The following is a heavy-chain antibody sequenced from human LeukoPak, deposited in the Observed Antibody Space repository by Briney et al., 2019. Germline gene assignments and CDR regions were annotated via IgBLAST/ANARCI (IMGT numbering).Heavy chain of an antibody. J-gene: IGHJ4*02. V-gene: IGHV4-34*01. D-gene: IGHD3-22*01. Sequence: PSQTLSLTCAVYGDSSFSNYYWSWIRQTPGGGLEWIGETNHSGYTNYHPSLKSRVSLSIDTSKNQFSPRLNSVTAADTAVYYCARQVVGNDYWGQGTLVTVSS. CDR1: GDSSFSNYY. CDR2: TNHSGYT. CDR3: ARQVVGNDY.